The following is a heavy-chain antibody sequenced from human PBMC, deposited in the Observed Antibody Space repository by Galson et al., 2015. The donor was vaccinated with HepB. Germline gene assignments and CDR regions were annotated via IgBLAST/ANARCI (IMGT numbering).Heavy chain of an antibody. D-gene: IGHD2-15*01. CDR3: AKDYLCGSCYSHYYYYGMDV. Sequence: SLRLSCAASGFTFDNYGMHWVRQAPGKGLEWVAFISYDGSNKYYADSVKGRFTISRDNSKNTLYLQMNSLRAEDTAVYNCAKDYLCGSCYSHYYYYGMDVWGQGTTVTVSS. J-gene: IGHJ6*02. CDR2: ISYDGSNK. CDR1: GFTFDNYG. V-gene: IGHV3-30*18.